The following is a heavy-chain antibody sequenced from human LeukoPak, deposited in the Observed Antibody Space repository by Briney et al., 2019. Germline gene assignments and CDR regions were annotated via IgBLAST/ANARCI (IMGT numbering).Heavy chain of an antibody. CDR3: ARRADLTSTDY. CDR2: IYPSDSDT. J-gene: IGHJ4*02. V-gene: IGHV5-51*01. Sequence: GESLKISCKGSGYSFTSYWIAWVRQMPGKGLEWMGIIYPSDSDTRYNPSFQGQVTISVDKSISTAYLRWSSLKASDTAMYYCARRADLTSTDYWGQGTPVTVSS. D-gene: IGHD3-9*01. CDR1: GYSFTSYW.